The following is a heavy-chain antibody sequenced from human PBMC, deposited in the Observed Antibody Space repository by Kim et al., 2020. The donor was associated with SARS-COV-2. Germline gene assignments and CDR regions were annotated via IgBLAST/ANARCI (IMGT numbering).Heavy chain of an antibody. CDR3: AREMAKWELLRFWSCFDY. D-gene: IGHD1-26*01. CDR1: GGSISSSSYY. V-gene: IGHV4-39*07. Sequence: SETLSLTCTVSGGSISSSSYYWGWIRQPPGKGLEWIGSIYYSGSTYYNPSLKSRVTISVDTSKNQFSLKLSSVTAADTAVYYCAREMAKWELLRFWSCFDYWGQGTLVTVSS. J-gene: IGHJ4*02. CDR2: IYYSGST.